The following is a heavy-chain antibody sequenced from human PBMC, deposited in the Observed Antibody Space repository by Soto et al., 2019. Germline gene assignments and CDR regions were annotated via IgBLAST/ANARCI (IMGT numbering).Heavy chain of an antibody. CDR3: ARGGSSGYYPLYYFDY. J-gene: IGHJ4*02. Sequence: SETLSLTCAVSGGSISSGGYSWSWIRQPPGKGLEWIGYIYHSGGTYYNPSLKSRVTISVDRSKNQFSLKLSSVTAADTAVYYCARGGSSGYYPLYYFDYWGQGTLVTVSS. CDR1: GGSISSGGYS. D-gene: IGHD3-22*01. CDR2: IYHSGGT. V-gene: IGHV4-30-2*01.